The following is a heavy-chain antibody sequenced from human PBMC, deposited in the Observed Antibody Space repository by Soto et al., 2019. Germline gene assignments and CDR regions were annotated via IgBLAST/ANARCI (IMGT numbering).Heavy chain of an antibody. CDR3: ARATVTRVDY. V-gene: IGHV4-30-2*01. J-gene: IGHJ4*02. D-gene: IGHD4-17*01. CDR2: IYHSGST. Sequence: QLQLQESDSGLVKLSQTLSLTCAVSGGSISSGGYSWSWIRQPPGKGLEWIGYIYHSGSTYYNPSRKSRVTISVDRSKNQFSLKLSSVTAADTAVYYCARATVTRVDYWGQGTLVTVSS. CDR1: GGSISSGGYS.